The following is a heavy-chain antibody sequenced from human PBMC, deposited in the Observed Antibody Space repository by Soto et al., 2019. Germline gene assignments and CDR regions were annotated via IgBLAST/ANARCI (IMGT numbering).Heavy chain of an antibody. J-gene: IGHJ4*02. CDR1: GYTFTGYY. D-gene: IGHD3-22*01. V-gene: IGHV1-2*04. CDR2: INPNSGGT. CDR3: ATGPATTYYYDSSGQKTDYFAY. Sequence: ASVKVSCKASGYTFTGYYMHWVRQAPGQGLEWMGWINPNSGGTNYAQKFQGWVTMTRDTSISTAYMELSRLRSDDTAVYYCATGPATTYYYDSSGQKTDYFAYSGQGTLVPVSS.